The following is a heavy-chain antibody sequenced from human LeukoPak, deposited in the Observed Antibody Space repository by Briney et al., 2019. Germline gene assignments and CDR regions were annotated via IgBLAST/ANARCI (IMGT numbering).Heavy chain of an antibody. CDR2: ISAYNGKT. CDR3: ARASFYYDSSGYYSGAFDI. Sequence: ASVKVSCKASGYTFTGYYMHWVRQAPGQGLEWMGWISAYNGKTNYAQKLQGRVSMTTDTSTSTAYMELRSLRSDDTAVYYCARASFYYDSSGYYSGAFDIWGQGTMVTVSS. J-gene: IGHJ3*02. V-gene: IGHV1-18*04. D-gene: IGHD3-22*01. CDR1: GYTFTGYY.